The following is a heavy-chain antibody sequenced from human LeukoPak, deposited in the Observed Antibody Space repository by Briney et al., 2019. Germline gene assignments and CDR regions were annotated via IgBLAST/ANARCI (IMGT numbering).Heavy chain of an antibody. J-gene: IGHJ5*02. V-gene: IGHV1-69*13. D-gene: IGHD3-10*01. CDR3: ASTITMVRGNNWFDP. CDR1: GGTFSSYA. Sequence: GASVKVSCKASGGTFSSYAISWVRQAPGQGLEWMGGIIPIFGTANYAQKFQGRVTITADESTSTAYMELSSLRSEDTAVYYCASTITMVRGNNWFDPWGQGTLVTVSS. CDR2: IIPIFGTA.